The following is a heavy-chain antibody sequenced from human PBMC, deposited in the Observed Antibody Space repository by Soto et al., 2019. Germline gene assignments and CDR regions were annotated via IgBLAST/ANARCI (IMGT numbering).Heavy chain of an antibody. CDR2: IYRTGRS. V-gene: IGHV4-59*01. CDR3: ARVSNDYGGNGAFDY. CDR1: GGTLSGFP. Sequence: WETLSLTGSVSGGTLSGFPCISIRHPPAKGLEWVGYIYRTGRSNYNPSLKSRITISLDMSRNQFSLQLTSVTAAETALYYCARVSNDYGGNGAFDYWRLGTLVTVSS. D-gene: IGHD3-16*01. J-gene: IGHJ4*02.